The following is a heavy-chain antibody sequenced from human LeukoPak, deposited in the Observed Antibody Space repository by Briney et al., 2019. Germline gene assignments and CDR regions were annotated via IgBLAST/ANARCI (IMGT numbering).Heavy chain of an antibody. V-gene: IGHV4-59*01. CDR2: IYYSGST. CDR3: AREEVPHGFDI. J-gene: IGHJ3*02. Sequence: PSETLSLTCTVSGGSISTYYWSWIRQPPGKGLEYIGYIYYSGSTNYNPSLKSRVTMSLDTSKNQFSLKLSSVTAADTAVYYCAREEVPHGFDIWGQGTMVTVSS. CDR1: GGSISTYY.